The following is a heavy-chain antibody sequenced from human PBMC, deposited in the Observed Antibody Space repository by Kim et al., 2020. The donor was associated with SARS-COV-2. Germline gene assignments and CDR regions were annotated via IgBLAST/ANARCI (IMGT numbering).Heavy chain of an antibody. CDR3: AGGGRYGSGDYGMDV. V-gene: IGHV3-30*01. D-gene: IGHD3-10*01. J-gene: IGHJ6*02. Sequence: SVKGRFTISRDNSKNTLYLQMNSLRAEDTAVYYCAGGGRYGSGDYGMDVWGQGTTVTVSS.